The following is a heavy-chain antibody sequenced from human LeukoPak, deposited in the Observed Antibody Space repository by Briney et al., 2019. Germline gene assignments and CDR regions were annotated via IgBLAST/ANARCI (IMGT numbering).Heavy chain of an antibody. V-gene: IGHV3-11*01. CDR3: ARKRYNWNAIDY. CDR1: GFTFSDFY. J-gene: IGHJ4*02. Sequence: GGSLRLSCAASGFTFSDFYMSWIRQAPGKGLEWVSYISSSGSTIYYADSVKGRFTISRDNAKNSLYLQMNSLRAEDTAVYYCARKRYNWNAIDYWGQGTLVTVSS. CDR2: ISSSGSTI. D-gene: IGHD1-20*01.